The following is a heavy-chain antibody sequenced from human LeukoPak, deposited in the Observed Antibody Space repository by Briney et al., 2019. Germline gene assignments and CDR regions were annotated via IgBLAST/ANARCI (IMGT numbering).Heavy chain of an antibody. CDR2: IKGKTDGGTT. CDR1: GFTFSNAW. CDR3: TTWDGVD. J-gene: IGHJ3*01. Sequence: GGSLRLSCAASGFTFSNAWMTWVRQAPGKGLEWVGHIKGKTDGGTTDYAAPVKGRFTISRDDSKNTLYLQMNSLKTEDTAVYYCTTWDGVDWGQGTMVTVSS. D-gene: IGHD1-26*01. V-gene: IGHV3-15*01.